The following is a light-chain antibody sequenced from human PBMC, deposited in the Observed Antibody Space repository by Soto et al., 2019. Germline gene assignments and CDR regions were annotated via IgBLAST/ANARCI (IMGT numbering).Light chain of an antibody. CDR1: SSEFGIYSS. CDR3: SSFTSSSSYV. J-gene: IGLJ1*01. CDR2: DVF. Sequence: QSVLTQPASVSGSPGQSITPLCTGTSSEFGIYSSVSWYQQHPGKAPKLMIHDVFYRPSGVSSRFSGSRSGNTASLTISWLQAEDEADYYCSSFTSSSSYVFGPGTKVTVL. V-gene: IGLV2-14*01.